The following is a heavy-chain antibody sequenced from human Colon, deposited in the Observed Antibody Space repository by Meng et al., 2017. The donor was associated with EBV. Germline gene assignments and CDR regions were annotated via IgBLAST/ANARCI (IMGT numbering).Heavy chain of an antibody. D-gene: IGHD5-18*01. CDR3: ARDKGHSFGHVDY. Sequence: VQLQESRSGLARTAQTLSLACAVSGAHITSGDYSLTWIRQSPGKGLEWISYISGSGSPIYYADSVKGRFTISRDNAKNSLYLQMNSLRDEDTAVYFCARDKGHSFGHVDYWGLGALVTVSS. V-gene: IGHV3-11*01. CDR1: GAHITSGDYS. J-gene: IGHJ4*02. CDR2: ISGSGSPI.